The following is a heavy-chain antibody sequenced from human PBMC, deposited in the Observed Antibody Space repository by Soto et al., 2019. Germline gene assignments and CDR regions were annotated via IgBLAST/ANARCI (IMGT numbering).Heavy chain of an antibody. J-gene: IGHJ4*02. CDR3: ARVGYYYDSSGYYLSFDY. CDR2: MNPNSGNT. D-gene: IGHD3-22*01. V-gene: IGHV1-8*01. CDR1: GYTFTSYD. Sequence: ASVKVSCKASGYTFTSYDFNWVRQATGRGLEWMGWMNPNSGNTGYAQKFQGRVTMTRNTSISTAYMELSSLRSEDTAVYYCARVGYYYDSSGYYLSFDYWGQGTLVTVSS.